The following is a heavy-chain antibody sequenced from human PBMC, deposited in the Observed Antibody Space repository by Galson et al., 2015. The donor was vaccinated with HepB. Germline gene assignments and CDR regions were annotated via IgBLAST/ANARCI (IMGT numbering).Heavy chain of an antibody. V-gene: IGHV4-31*11. CDR3: ARARTRMYYFDY. Sequence: TLSLTCAVSGGSINNPDHYWSWIRQHPGRGLEWIGYIYYSGGTYYNPSLKSRVTISVDPSKNQFSLKLTSVTAADTSMYYCARARTRMYYFDYWGQGTLVTVSS. CDR1: GGSINNPDHY. D-gene: IGHD1-7*01. CDR2: IYYSGGT. J-gene: IGHJ4*02.